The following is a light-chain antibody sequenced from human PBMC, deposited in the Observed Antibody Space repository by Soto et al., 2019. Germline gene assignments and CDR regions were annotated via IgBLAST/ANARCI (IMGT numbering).Light chain of an antibody. CDR3: MQGIEVPST. CDR2: EVS. J-gene: IGKJ1*01. Sequence: DIVMTQTPLSLSVTPGQPASISFKSSLILLYSDGKTYLYWYLQKPGQPPQLLIFEVSNRFSGVPDRFSVSGSGTHFTLEISRVEAEDVGVYYCMQGIEVPSTFGQGTKVEIK. V-gene: IGKV2D-29*01. CDR1: LILLYSDGKTY.